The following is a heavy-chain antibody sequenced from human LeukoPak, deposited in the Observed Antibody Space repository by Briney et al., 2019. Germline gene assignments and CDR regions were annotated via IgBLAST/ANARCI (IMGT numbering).Heavy chain of an antibody. D-gene: IGHD1-7*01. CDR3: ARVIRRPGTTYNWFDP. CDR1: GGSISSSSYY. V-gene: IGHV4-39*07. Sequence: SETLSLTCTVSGGSISSSSYYWGWIRQPPGKGLEWIGSTYYSGSTYYNPSLKSRVTISVDTSKNQFSLKLSSVTAADTAVYYCARVIRRPGTTYNWFDPWGQGTLVTVSS. J-gene: IGHJ5*02. CDR2: TYYSGST.